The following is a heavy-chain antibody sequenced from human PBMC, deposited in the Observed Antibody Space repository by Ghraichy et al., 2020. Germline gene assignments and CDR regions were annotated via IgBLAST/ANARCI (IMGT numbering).Heavy chain of an antibody. V-gene: IGHV3-9*01. Sequence: SCAASGFTFDDYAMHWVRQAPGKGLEWVSGISWNSGSIGYADSVKGRFTISRDNAKNSLYLQMNSLRAEDTALYYCAKDLGTIGQWLASPFDYWGQGTLVTVSS. CDR1: GFTFDDYA. D-gene: IGHD6-19*01. CDR2: ISWNSGSI. J-gene: IGHJ4*02. CDR3: AKDLGTIGQWLASPFDY.